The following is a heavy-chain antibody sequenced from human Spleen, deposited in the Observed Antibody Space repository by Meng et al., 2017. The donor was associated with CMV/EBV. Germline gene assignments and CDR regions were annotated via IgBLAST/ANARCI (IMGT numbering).Heavy chain of an antibody. CDR2: INHSGST. CDR3: ARVNPPGESSSPGMDV. J-gene: IGHJ6*02. Sequence: SETLSLTCAVYGGSFSGYYWSWIRQPPGKGLEWIGAINHSGSTNYNPSLKSRVTISVDTSKNQFSLKLSSVTAADTAVYYCARVNPPGESSSPGMDVWGQGTTVTVSS. CDR1: GGSFSGYY. D-gene: IGHD6-6*01. V-gene: IGHV4-34*01.